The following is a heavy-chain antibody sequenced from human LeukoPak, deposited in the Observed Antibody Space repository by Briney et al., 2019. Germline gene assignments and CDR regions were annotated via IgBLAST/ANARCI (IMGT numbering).Heavy chain of an antibody. D-gene: IGHD5-18*01. CDR1: GGSISSYY. CDR2: IYYSGST. V-gene: IGHV4-59*01. Sequence: SETLSLTCTVSGGSISSYYWSWIRQPPGKGLEWIGYIYYSGSTNYNPSLKSRVTISVDTSKNQFSLKLSSVTAADTAVYYCARVRTNGYSYGLSYYFDNWGQGTLVTVSS. CDR3: ARVRTNGYSYGLSYYFDN. J-gene: IGHJ4*02.